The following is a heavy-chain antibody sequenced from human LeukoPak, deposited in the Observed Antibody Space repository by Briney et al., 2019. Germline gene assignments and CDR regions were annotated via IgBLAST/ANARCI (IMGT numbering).Heavy chain of an antibody. V-gene: IGHV3-21*01. CDR2: ISSSSSYI. D-gene: IGHD5-18*01. Sequence: PGGSLRLSCAASGFTFSSYSMNWVRQAPGKGLERVSSISSSSSYIYYADSVKGRFTISRDNAKNSLYLQMNSLRAEDTAVYYCAGAYYVGYSYGRNHYWYFDLWGRGTLVTVSS. CDR3: AGAYYVGYSYGRNHYWYFDL. J-gene: IGHJ2*01. CDR1: GFTFSSYS.